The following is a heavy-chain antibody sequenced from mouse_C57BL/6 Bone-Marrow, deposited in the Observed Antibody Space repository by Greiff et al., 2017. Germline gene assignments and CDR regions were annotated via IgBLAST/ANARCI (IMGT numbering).Heavy chain of an antibody. CDR2: ISNGGGST. CDR1: GFTFSDYY. Sequence: VQLKQSGGGLVQPGGSLKLSCAASGFTFSDYYMYWVRQTPEKRLEWVAYISNGGGSTYYPDTVKGRFTISRDNAKNTLYLQMSRLKSEDTAMDYCARRSTMGFAYWGQGTLVTVSA. D-gene: IGHD2-1*01. CDR3: ARRSTMGFAY. V-gene: IGHV5-12*01. J-gene: IGHJ3*01.